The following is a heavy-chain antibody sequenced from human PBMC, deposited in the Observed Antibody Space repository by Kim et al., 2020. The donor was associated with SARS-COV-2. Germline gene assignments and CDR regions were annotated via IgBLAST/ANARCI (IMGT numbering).Heavy chain of an antibody. Sequence: GGSLRLSCAASGFTFSSYAMHWVRQAPGKGLEWVAVISYDGSNKYYADSVKGRFTISRDNSKNTLYLQMNSLRAEDTAVYYCAREAVVAIFDYWGQGTL. CDR2: ISYDGSNK. CDR1: GFTFSSYA. J-gene: IGHJ4*02. D-gene: IGHD2-15*01. V-gene: IGHV3-30*04. CDR3: AREAVVAIFDY.